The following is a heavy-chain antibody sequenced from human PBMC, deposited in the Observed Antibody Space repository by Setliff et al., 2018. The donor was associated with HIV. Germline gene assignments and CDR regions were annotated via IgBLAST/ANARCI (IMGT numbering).Heavy chain of an antibody. Sequence: ASVKVSCKASGYTFTAYYLHWVRQAPGQGLEWMGRINPNNGDTNYAQKFRGRVTMTRDTSISTAYMELSRLRSDDTAVYYCAREFGAGIRQIVAGEFYYMDVWG. D-gene: IGHD5-12*01. CDR2: INPNNGDT. CDR3: AREFGAGIRQIVAGEFYYMDV. CDR1: GYTFTAYY. V-gene: IGHV1-2*06. J-gene: IGHJ6*03.